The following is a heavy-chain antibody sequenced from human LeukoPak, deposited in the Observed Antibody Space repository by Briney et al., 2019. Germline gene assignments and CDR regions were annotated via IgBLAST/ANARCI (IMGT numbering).Heavy chain of an antibody. J-gene: IGHJ6*04. Sequence: PGGSLRLSCAASGFTFSSYSVNWVRQAPGKGLEWVSYISSSSSTKYYADSVKGRFTISRGNAKNSLYLQMNSLRAEDTAVYYCAELGITMIGGVWGKGTTVTISS. CDR1: GFTFSSYS. CDR2: ISSSSSTK. V-gene: IGHV3-48*04. CDR3: AELGITMIGGV. D-gene: IGHD3-10*02.